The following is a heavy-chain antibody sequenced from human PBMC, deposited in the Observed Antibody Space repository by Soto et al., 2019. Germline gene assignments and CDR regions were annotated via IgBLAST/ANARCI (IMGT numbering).Heavy chain of an antibody. CDR3: ATSGDSSGWYYFDY. Sequence: GGSLRLSCAASGFTFSSYAMSWVRQAPGKGLEWVSAISGSGGSTYYADSVKGRFTISRDNSKNTLYLQMNSLRAEDTAVYYCATSGDSSGWYYFDYWGQGTLVTVSS. J-gene: IGHJ4*02. CDR2: ISGSGGST. V-gene: IGHV3-23*01. CDR1: GFTFSSYA. D-gene: IGHD6-19*01.